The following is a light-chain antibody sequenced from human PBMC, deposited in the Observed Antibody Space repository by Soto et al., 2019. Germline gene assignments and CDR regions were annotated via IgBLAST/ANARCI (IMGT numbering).Light chain of an antibody. CDR2: DVN. CDR3: CSYAGSDTYVV. CDR1: SSDVGAYNY. J-gene: IGLJ2*01. V-gene: IGLV2-11*01. Sequence: QSVLTQPRSVSGSPGQSVTISCTGTSSDVGAYNYVSWYQQHPDKAPKLMIYDVNKRPSGIPDRFSGSKSGNTASLTISGLQSEDEADYYCCSYAGSDTYVVLGGGTKVTVL.